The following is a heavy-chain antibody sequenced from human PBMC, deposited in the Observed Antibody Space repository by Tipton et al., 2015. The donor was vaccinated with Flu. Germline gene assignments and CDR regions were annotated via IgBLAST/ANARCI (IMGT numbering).Heavy chain of an antibody. CDR1: GGSFSGYY. CDR2: INHSGST. V-gene: IGHV4-34*01. Sequence: LRLSCAVYGGSFSGYYWSWIRQPPGKGLEWIGEINHSGSTNYNPSLKSRVTISVDTSKNQFSLKLSSVTAADTAVHYCAGSLAQLVGAFDIWGQGTMVTVSS. CDR3: AGSLAQLVGAFDI. J-gene: IGHJ3*02. D-gene: IGHD6-13*01.